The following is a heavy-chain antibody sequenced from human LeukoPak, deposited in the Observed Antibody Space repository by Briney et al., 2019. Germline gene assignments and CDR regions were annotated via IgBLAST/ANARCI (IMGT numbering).Heavy chain of an antibody. D-gene: IGHD6-13*01. Sequence: GGSLRLSCAASGFTFSSYGMHWVRQAPGKGLEWVAVISYDGSNKYYADSVKGRFTISRDNSKNTLYLQMNSLRAEDTAVYYCAKDLGYSSSWHPFSYYYYGMDVWGQGTTVTVSS. CDR2: ISYDGSNK. CDR1: GFTFSSYG. CDR3: AKDLGYSSSWHPFSYYYYGMDV. J-gene: IGHJ6*02. V-gene: IGHV3-30*18.